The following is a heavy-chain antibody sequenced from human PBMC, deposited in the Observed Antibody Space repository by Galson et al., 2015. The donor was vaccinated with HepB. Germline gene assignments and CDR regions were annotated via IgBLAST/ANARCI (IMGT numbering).Heavy chain of an antibody. D-gene: IGHD2/OR15-2a*01. V-gene: IGHV3-33*01. CDR3: ARYLGHYYGFDI. CDR1: GSTFSRHG. CDR2: IWFDGSKK. J-gene: IGHJ3*02. Sequence: SLRLSCAASGAASGSTFSRHGMHWVRQAPGKGLEWVALIWFDGSKKYHAEYLKGRFTISRDNSKNMLYLQMNNLGAEDTAMYYCARYLGHYYGFDIWGQGTMVIVSS.